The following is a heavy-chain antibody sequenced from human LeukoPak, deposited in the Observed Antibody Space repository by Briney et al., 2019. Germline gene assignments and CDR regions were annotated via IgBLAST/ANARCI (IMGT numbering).Heavy chain of an antibody. Sequence: PGGSLRLSCAASGFTFRDYYMSWIRQAPGKGLEWVSYISSSGSTIYYADSVKGRFTISRDNAKNSLYLQMNNLRVEDTAVYYCARDQPIGYNYGYPFDNWGQGTLVTVSS. CDR2: ISSSGSTI. J-gene: IGHJ4*02. V-gene: IGHV3-11*04. D-gene: IGHD5-18*01. CDR1: GFTFRDYY. CDR3: ARDQPIGYNYGYPFDN.